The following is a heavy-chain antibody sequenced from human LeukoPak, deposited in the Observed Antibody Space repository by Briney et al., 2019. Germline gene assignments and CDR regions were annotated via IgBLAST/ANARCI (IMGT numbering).Heavy chain of an antibody. CDR1: GGSISSYY. J-gene: IGHJ6*03. D-gene: IGHD2-2*01. Sequence: TSETLSLACTVSGGSISSYYWSWIRQPPGKGLEWIGYIYYSGSTNYNPSLKSRVTISVDTSKNQFSLNVSSVTAADTAVYYCVRGPRCSSSSCSRGGGSRYYYYMDVWGKGTTVTVSS. V-gene: IGHV4-59*12. CDR3: VRGPRCSSSSCSRGGGSRYYYYMDV. CDR2: IYYSGST.